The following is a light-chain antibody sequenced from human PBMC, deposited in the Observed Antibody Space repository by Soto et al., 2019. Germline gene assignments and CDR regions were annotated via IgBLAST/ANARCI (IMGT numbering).Light chain of an antibody. CDR2: GNS. V-gene: IGLV1-40*01. CDR1: SSDIGAGHD. Sequence: QSVLTQPPSVSGATGERVTISCAGSSSDIGAGHDVHWYQQLPGTAPKLLIYGNSNRPSGVPDRFSGSKSGASASLAITGLQTEDEADYYCQSFDNSLRGWVFGGGTKLTVL. J-gene: IGLJ3*02. CDR3: QSFDNSLRGWV.